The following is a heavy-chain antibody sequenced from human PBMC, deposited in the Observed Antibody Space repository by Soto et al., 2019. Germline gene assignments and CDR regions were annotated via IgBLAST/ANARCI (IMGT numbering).Heavy chain of an antibody. CDR2: IYYSGST. CDR1: GGSINSSSYF. Sequence: SETLSLTCSVSGGSINSSSYFWGWVRQPPGKGLEWIGSIYYSGSTYYNPSLRSRVTISVDTSKNQFSLKLSSVTAADTAVFYCARHYSSGSRNWFDPWGQGTLGTV. J-gene: IGHJ5*02. V-gene: IGHV4-39*01. D-gene: IGHD6-19*01. CDR3: ARHYSSGSRNWFDP.